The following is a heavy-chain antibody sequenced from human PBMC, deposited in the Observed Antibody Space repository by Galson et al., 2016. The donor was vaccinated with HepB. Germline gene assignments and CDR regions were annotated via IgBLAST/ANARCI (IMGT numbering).Heavy chain of an antibody. CDR1: GVSVYNNGAA. CDR3: SRAVMLGRGMDV. V-gene: IGHV6-1*01. J-gene: IGHJ6*02. CDR2: AFNRYTWEN. D-gene: IGHD3-10*01. Sequence: CAISGVSVYNNGAAWVWIRQAPSRGIEWPGRAFNRYTWENHYAGSVKNQITISPDTSRNQFSLQLNAVTPEDTAVYYCSRAVMLGRGMDVWGQGTPVTVSS.